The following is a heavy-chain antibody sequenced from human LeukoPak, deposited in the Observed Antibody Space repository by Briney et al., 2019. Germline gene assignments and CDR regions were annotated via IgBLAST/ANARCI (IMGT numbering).Heavy chain of an antibody. J-gene: IGHJ4*02. CDR2: ISTSGGST. CDR1: GFTFSSHA. D-gene: IGHD1-26*01. CDR3: AKEPYSGSQLLDY. V-gene: IGHV3-23*01. Sequence: GGSLRLSCAASGFTFSSHAMSWVRQAPGKGLEWVSAISTSGGSTYYADSVKGQFTISRDNSKNTLYLQMNSLRAEDTAVYYCAKEPYSGSQLLDYWGQGTLVTVSS.